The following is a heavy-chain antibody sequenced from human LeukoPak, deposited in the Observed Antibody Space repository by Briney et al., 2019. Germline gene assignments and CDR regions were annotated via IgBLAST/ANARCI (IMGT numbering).Heavy chain of an antibody. J-gene: IGHJ4*02. CDR1: GFTFNKYN. CDR2: ISDSGSYI. V-gene: IGHV3-21*01. CDR3: AKDLSGNYGDY. D-gene: IGHD2/OR15-2a*01. Sequence: GGSLRLSCAASGFTFNKYNMNWVRQAPGKGLEWVSCISDSGSYIYYSDSVKGRFTISRDNSKNSLYLQMNSLRAEDTAVYYCAKDLSGNYGDYWGQGTLVTVSS.